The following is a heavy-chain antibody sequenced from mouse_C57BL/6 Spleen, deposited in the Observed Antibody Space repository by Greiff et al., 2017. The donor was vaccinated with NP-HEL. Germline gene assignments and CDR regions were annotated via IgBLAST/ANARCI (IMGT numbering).Heavy chain of an antibody. CDR3: ARNDGNYRFAY. D-gene: IGHD2-1*01. CDR1: GFSLTSYG. Sequence: QVQLQQSGPGLVQPSQSLSITCTVSGFSLTSYGVHWVRQSPGKGLEWLGVIWSGGSTDYNAAFISRLSISKDNSKSQVFFKMNSLQADDTAIYYCARNDGNYRFAYWGQGTLVTVSA. V-gene: IGHV2-2*01. CDR2: IWSGGST. J-gene: IGHJ3*01.